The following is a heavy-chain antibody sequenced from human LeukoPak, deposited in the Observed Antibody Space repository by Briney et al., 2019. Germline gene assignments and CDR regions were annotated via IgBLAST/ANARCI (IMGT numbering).Heavy chain of an antibody. J-gene: IGHJ5*02. CDR2: IHPSGGGT. CDR3: VREGGGYCGGGSCFKFDP. V-gene: IGHV1-46*01. D-gene: IGHD2-15*01. CDR1: GFTLINYY. Sequence: ASVKVSCKASGFTLINYYMHWMRQAPGQWLEWIGSIHPSGGGTSYAPKFQGRVIMTRDTSTSTVYMELGSLRSEDTALYYCVREGGGYCGGGSCFKFDPWGQGTLVIVSS.